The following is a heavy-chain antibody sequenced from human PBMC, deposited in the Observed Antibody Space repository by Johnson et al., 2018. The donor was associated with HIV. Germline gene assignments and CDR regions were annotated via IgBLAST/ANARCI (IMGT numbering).Heavy chain of an antibody. CDR1: GFNFSSYG. Sequence: QLVESGGGVVQPGRSLRLSCAASGFNFSSYGMHWVRQAPGKGLEWVAVIWYDGSNTYYADSVKGRFTISRDNSKNTLYLQMGSLRAEDMGAYYCAREDTVTKGSAFDIWGQGTMVTVSS. CDR2: IWYDGSNT. D-gene: IGHD4-17*01. V-gene: IGHV3-33*01. CDR3: AREDTVTKGSAFDI. J-gene: IGHJ3*02.